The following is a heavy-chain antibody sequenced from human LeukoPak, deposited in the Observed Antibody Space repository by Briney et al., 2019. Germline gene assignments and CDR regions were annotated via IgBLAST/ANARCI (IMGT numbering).Heavy chain of an antibody. J-gene: IGHJ5*02. CDR2: IRYDGSNK. Sequence: GGSLRLSCAASGFTLSSYAMSWVRQAPGKGLEWVAFIRYDGSNKYYADSVKGRFTISRDNSKNTLYLQMNSLRAEDTAVYYCARESTTVRGIIFSTMCFDPWGQGTLVTASS. V-gene: IGHV3-30*02. CDR1: GFTLSSYA. CDR3: ARESTTVRGIIFSTMCFDP. D-gene: IGHD3-10*01.